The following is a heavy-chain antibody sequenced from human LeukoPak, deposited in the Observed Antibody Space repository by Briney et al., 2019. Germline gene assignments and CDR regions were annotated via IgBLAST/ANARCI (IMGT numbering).Heavy chain of an antibody. CDR2: IKQDGSEK. J-gene: IGHJ3*02. V-gene: IGHV3-7*03. Sequence: GGSLRFSCAASGFTFSSYGMHWVRQAPGKGLEWVANIKQDGSEKYYVDSVKGRFTISRDNAKNSLYLQMNSLRAEDTAVYYCARDSSGYWVDAFDIRGQGTMVTVSS. CDR3: ARDSSGYWVDAFDI. CDR1: GFTFSSYG. D-gene: IGHD3-22*01.